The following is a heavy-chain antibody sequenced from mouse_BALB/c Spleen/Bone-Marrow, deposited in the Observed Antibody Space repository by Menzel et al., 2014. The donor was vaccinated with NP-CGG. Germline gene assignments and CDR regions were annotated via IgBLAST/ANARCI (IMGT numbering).Heavy chain of an antibody. J-gene: IGHJ2*01. CDR2: IDPANGNT. CDR3: ARYYYSFYFDY. Sequence: EVQLQQSGAELVKPGASVKLSCTASGFNIKDTYMHWVKQRPEQGLEWIGRIDPANGNTKYDPKFQGKATITADTSSNTAYLQLSSLTSEDTAVYYCARYYYSFYFDYWGQGTTLTVSS. V-gene: IGHV14-3*02. D-gene: IGHD1-1*01. CDR1: GFNIKDTY.